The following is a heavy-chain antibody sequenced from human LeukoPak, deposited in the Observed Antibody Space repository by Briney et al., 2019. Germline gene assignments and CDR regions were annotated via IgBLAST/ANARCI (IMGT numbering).Heavy chain of an antibody. J-gene: IGHJ4*02. V-gene: IGHV4-38-2*02. CDR3: ARPAGPYGLYYFDY. D-gene: IGHD3-10*01. Sequence: PSETLSLTCTVSGYSISSGYYWGWIRQPPGKGLEWIGSIYYSGSTYYNPSLKSRVTISVDTSKNQFSLKLSSVTAADTAVYYCARPAGPYGLYYFDYWGQGTLVTVSS. CDR1: GYSISSGYY. CDR2: IYYSGST.